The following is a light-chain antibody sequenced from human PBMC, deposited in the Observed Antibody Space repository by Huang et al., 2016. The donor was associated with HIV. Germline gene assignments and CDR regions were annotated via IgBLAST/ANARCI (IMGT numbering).Light chain of an antibody. Sequence: EIVLTQSPGTLSLSPGERATLSCRASQSFSSNYLAWDQQKPGQAPRLLIYGASSRATGIPDRFSGSGSGTDFTLIISRLEPEDFAVYYCQQYGSSVVTFGQGTKVEVK. J-gene: IGKJ1*01. CDR2: GAS. CDR1: QSFSSNY. V-gene: IGKV3-20*01. CDR3: QQYGSSVVT.